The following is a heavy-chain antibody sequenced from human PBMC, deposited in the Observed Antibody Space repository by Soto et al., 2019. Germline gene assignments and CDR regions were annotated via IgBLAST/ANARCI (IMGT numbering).Heavy chain of an antibody. Sequence: QVQLVQSGAEVKKPGASVKVSCKASGDTFTDYYTHWVRQAPGQGLEWMGTVNPSGGHTTYAQHXLXXXTXXRDTSTSTLYMGLTSLTSEDTAVYYCARGGHVVVVTAALDFWGQGTLVTVSS. J-gene: IGHJ4*02. CDR3: ARGGHVVVVTAALDF. D-gene: IGHD2-21*02. CDR2: VNPSGGHT. V-gene: IGHV1-46*01. CDR1: GDTFTDYY.